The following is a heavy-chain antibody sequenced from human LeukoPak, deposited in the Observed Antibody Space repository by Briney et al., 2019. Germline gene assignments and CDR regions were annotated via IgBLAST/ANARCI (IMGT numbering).Heavy chain of an antibody. V-gene: IGHV4-59*01. CDR1: GGSISSYY. CDR3: AIKPQYYYDSSGYPRY. J-gene: IGHJ4*02. CDR2: IYYSGST. Sequence: SETLSLTCTVSGGSISSYYWSWIRQPPGKGLEWIGYIYYSGSTNYNPSLKSRVTISVDTSKNQFSLKLSSVTAADTAVYYCAIKPQYYYDSSGYPRYWGQGTLVTVSS. D-gene: IGHD3-22*01.